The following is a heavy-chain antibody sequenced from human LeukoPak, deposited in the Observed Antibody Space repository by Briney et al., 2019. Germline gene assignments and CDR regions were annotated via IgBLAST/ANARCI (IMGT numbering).Heavy chain of an antibody. CDR2: ISSNGGST. D-gene: IGHD3-10*01. V-gene: IGHV3-64*01. CDR3: AREKYYGSPDNWFDP. Sequence: GGSLRLSCAASGFTFSSYAMHWVRQAPGKGLEYVSAISSNGGSTSYANSVKGRFTISRDNSKNTLYLQMNSLRAEDTAVYYCAREKYYGSPDNWFDPWGQGTLVTVSS. CDR1: GFTFSSYA. J-gene: IGHJ5*02.